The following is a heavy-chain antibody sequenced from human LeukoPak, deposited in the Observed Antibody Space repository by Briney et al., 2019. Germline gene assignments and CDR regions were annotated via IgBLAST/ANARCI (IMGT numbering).Heavy chain of an antibody. CDR1: GGTFSSYA. CDR2: IIPILGIA. CDR3: ARDKLPGLGDY. Sequence: ASVKVSCKASGGTFSSYAISWVRQAPGQGLEWMGRIIPILGIANYAQKFQGRVTITADKSTSTAYMELSSLRSEDTAVYYCARDKLPGLGDYWGQGTLVTVSS. V-gene: IGHV1-69*04. J-gene: IGHJ4*02.